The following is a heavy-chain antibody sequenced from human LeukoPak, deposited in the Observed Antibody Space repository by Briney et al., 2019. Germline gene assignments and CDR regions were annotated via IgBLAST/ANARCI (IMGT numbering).Heavy chain of an antibody. D-gene: IGHD6-19*01. CDR3: WGSVADHDDAFDI. CDR1: GFTFTSSA. J-gene: IGHJ3*02. Sequence: ASVKVSCKASGFTFTSSAVQWVRQARGQRLEWIGWIVVGSGNTNYAQKFQERVTITRDMSTSTAYMELSSLGSEDTAVYYCWGSVADHDDAFDIWGQGTMVTVSS. CDR2: IVVGSGNT. V-gene: IGHV1-58*01.